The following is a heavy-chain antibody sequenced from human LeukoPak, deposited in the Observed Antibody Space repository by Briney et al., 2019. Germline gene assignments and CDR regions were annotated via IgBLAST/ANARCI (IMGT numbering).Heavy chain of an antibody. J-gene: IGHJ4*02. Sequence: ASVKVSCKASGYTFTSYYMHWVRQAPGQGLEWMGIINPSGGSTSYAQKFQGRVTMTRDTSTSTVYMELSSLRSDDTAVYYCARDARVYYYDSSGYYYPYWGQGTLVTVSS. CDR1: GYTFTSYY. D-gene: IGHD3-22*01. CDR3: ARDARVYYYDSSGYYYPY. V-gene: IGHV1-46*03. CDR2: INPSGGST.